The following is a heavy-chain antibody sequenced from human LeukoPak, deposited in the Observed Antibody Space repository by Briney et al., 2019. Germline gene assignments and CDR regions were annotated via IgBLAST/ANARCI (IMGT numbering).Heavy chain of an antibody. J-gene: IGHJ3*02. CDR2: IMSDGGYT. Sequence: GGSLRLSCAASGFTLSSSWMHGVRQVPGKGLVWVSRIMSDGGYTTYTDSVKGRFTISRDSAKNTLYLQMNSLRPEDTAVYYCASLGAVTPNPEAFDIWGQGTMVTVSS. CDR1: GFTLSSSW. D-gene: IGHD4-17*01. V-gene: IGHV3-74*03. CDR3: ASLGAVTPNPEAFDI.